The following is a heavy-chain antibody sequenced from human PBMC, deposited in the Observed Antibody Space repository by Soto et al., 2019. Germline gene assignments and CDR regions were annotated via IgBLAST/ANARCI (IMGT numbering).Heavy chain of an antibody. CDR3: ARGVATIVGGGWFDP. CDR2: IYYSGST. V-gene: IGHV4-31*03. CDR1: GGSISSGGYY. D-gene: IGHD5-12*01. J-gene: IGHJ5*02. Sequence: QVQLQESGPGLVKPSQTLSLTCTVSGGSISSGGYYWSWIRQHPGKGLEWIGYIYYSGSTYYNPSLKSRVTISVDTSKNQFSLKLSSVTAADTAVHYCARGVATIVGGGWFDPWGQGTLVTVSS.